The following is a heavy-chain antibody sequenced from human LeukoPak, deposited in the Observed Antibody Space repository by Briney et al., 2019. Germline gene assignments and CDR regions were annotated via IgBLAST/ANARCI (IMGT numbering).Heavy chain of an antibody. CDR2: ISYDGSNK. J-gene: IGHJ4*02. D-gene: IGHD3-10*01. Sequence: GRSLRLSFAASGFTFSSYAMHWVRQAPGKGLEWVAVISYDGSNKYYADSVKSRFTISRDNAKNSLYLQMNSLRAEDTAVYYCARVRRHYYGSGSYLIFDYWGQGTLVTVSS. CDR1: GFTFSSYA. V-gene: IGHV3-30-3*01. CDR3: ARVRRHYYGSGSYLIFDY.